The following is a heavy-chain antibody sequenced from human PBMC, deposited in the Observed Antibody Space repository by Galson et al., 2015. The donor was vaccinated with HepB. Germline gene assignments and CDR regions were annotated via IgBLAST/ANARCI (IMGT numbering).Heavy chain of an antibody. V-gene: IGHV1-8*01. J-gene: IGHJ5*02. CDR3: ARDYDFWVFDP. CDR2: MNPNSGNT. D-gene: IGHD3-3*01. Sequence: SVKVSCTASGYTFTSYDINWVRQATGQGLEWMGWMNPNSGNTGYAQKFQGRVTMTRDTSISTAYMELSSLRAEDTAVYYCARDYDFWVFDPWGQGTLVTVSS. CDR1: GYTFTSYD.